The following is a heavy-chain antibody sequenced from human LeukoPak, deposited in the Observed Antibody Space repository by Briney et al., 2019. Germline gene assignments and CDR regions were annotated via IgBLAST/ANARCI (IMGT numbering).Heavy chain of an antibody. CDR1: GYTLTSYG. D-gene: IGHD3-10*01. Sequence: VSVKVSCKASGYTLTSYGFSWVRQAPGQGLEWMGWISGYNGNTNYAQNLQGRVTMTIDTSTSTAYMELRSLRSDDTAVYYCARDPAFRGAQMEYWGQGTLVTVSS. CDR3: ARDPAFRGAQMEY. J-gene: IGHJ4*02. CDR2: ISGYNGNT. V-gene: IGHV1-18*01.